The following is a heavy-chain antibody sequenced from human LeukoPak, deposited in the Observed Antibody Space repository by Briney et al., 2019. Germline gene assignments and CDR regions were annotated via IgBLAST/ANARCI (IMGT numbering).Heavy chain of an antibody. CDR3: AKDRETSSTSPNWFDS. Sequence: GGSLRLSCAASGFSFHSYAMSWVRQAPGKGLEWVSGISGSGVSTHYANSVKGRFTISRDNSKNTLYLQMSGLRAEDTAVYYCAKDRETSSTSPNWFDSWGQGTLVTVSS. CDR1: GFSFHSYA. V-gene: IGHV3-23*01. J-gene: IGHJ5*01. CDR2: ISGSGVST. D-gene: IGHD2-2*01.